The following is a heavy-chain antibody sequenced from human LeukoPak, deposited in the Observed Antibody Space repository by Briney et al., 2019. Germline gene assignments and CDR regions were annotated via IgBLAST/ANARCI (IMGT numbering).Heavy chain of an antibody. D-gene: IGHD3-10*01. J-gene: IGHJ6*03. CDR3: ARDLKGSGSFHTYYYYYMDV. CDR2: TYYRSKWYN. CDR1: GDSVSSNSAA. Sequence: SQTLSLTCAISGDSVSSNSAAWNWIRQSPSRGLEWLGRTYYRSKWYNDYAVSVKSRITINPDTSKNQFSLQLNSVTPEDTAVYYCARDLKGSGSFHTYYYYYMDVWGKGTTVTVSS. V-gene: IGHV6-1*01.